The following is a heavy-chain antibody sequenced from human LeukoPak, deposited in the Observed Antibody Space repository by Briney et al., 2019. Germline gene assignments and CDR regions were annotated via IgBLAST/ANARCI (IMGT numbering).Heavy chain of an antibody. Sequence: SETLSLTCTVSGGSISSSSYYWGWIRQPPGKGLEGIGSIYYSGSTYYNPSLKSRVTISVDTSKNQFSLKLSSVTAADTAVYYRALSTYYYDSSGYYLYYFDYWGQGTLVTVSS. J-gene: IGHJ4*02. D-gene: IGHD3-22*01. CDR1: GGSISSSSYY. CDR2: IYYSGST. CDR3: ALSTYYYDSSGYYLYYFDY. V-gene: IGHV4-39*01.